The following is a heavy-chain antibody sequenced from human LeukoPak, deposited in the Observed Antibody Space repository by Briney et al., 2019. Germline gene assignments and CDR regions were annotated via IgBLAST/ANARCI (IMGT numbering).Heavy chain of an antibody. CDR3: ARDRTYYYGSGLPQGAFDI. D-gene: IGHD3-10*01. CDR2: IIPIFGTA. CDR1: GGTFSSYA. V-gene: IGHV1-69*05. Sequence: SVKVSCKASGGTFSSYAISWVRQAPGQGLEWVGRIIPIFGTANYAQKFQGRVTITTDESTSTAYMELSSLRSEDTAVYYCARDRTYYYGSGLPQGAFDIWGQGTMVTVSS. J-gene: IGHJ3*02.